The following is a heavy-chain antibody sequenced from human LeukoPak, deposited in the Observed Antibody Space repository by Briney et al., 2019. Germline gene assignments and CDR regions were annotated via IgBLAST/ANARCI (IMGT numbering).Heavy chain of an antibody. CDR2: INPNSGGA. CDR3: ARVWPCSNGVCPDVFEY. V-gene: IGHV1-2*02. J-gene: IGHJ4*02. CDR1: GYTFTGYY. Sequence: AASVKVSCKASGYTFTGYYMHWVRQAPGQGLEWMGWINPNSGGANYAQKFQGRVTMTRDTSISTAYMELSSLRSDDTAVYYCARVWPCSNGVCPDVFEYWGQGTLVTVSS. D-gene: IGHD2-8*01.